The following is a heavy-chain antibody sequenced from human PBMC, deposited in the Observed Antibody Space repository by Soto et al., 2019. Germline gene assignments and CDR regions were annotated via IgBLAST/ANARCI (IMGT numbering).Heavy chain of an antibody. D-gene: IGHD3-10*01. Sequence: QVQLQESGPGLVKPSGTLSLTCAVSGGSISSSNWWSWVRQPPGKGLGWIGEIYHSGSTNYNPSLKSRVTISVDKSKNQFSLKLSSVTAADTAVYYCASWVVRGGVTPGFDYWGQGTLVTVSS. CDR2: IYHSGST. V-gene: IGHV4-4*02. CDR1: GGSISSSNW. J-gene: IGHJ4*02. CDR3: ASWVVRGGVTPGFDY.